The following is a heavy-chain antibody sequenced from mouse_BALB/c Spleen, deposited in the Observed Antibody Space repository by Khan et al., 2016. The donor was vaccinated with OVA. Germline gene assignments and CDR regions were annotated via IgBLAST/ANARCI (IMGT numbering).Heavy chain of an antibody. J-gene: IGHJ3*01. CDR3: TRGGYGSFAY. D-gene: IGHD1-2*01. CDR2: IFPGNSDT. CDR1: GYNFTSFW. V-gene: IGHV1-5*01. Sequence: VQLQQSGTVLARPGASVKMSCKASGYNFTSFWMHWVKQRPGQGLEWIGGIFPGNSDTSYNQKFKGKAKLTAVTSASTAYMELSSLTNEDSAVYDCTRGGYGSFAYWGQGTLVTVSA.